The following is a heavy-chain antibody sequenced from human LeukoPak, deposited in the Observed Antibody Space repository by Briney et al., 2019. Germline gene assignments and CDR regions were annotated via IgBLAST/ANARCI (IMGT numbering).Heavy chain of an antibody. CDR1: GYTFTSYG. CDR2: ISAYNGNT. CDR3: ARDFPYYDSSGKGYFDY. V-gene: IGHV1-18*01. J-gene: IGHJ4*02. D-gene: IGHD3-22*01. Sequence: ASVKVSCKASGYTFTSYGISWVRQAPGQGLERMGWISAYNGNTNYAQKLQGRVTMTTDTSTSTAYMELRSLRSDDTAVYYCARDFPYYDSSGKGYFDYWGQGTLVTVSS.